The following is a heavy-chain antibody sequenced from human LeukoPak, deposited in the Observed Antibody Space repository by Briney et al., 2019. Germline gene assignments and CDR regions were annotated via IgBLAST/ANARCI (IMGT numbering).Heavy chain of an antibody. CDR3: ARGLGSYDSSELTWPMISF. V-gene: IGHV1-8*01. J-gene: IGHJ4*02. CDR2: INPDSGDT. Sequence: GASVKVSCKASGYTFTSYEINWVRQATGHGLEWMGWINPDSGDTAYAQKFQGRISMTRSTSITTAYMELSSLRSEDTAVYYCARGLGSYDSSELTWPMISFWGQGTQVTVSS. CDR1: GYTFTSYE. D-gene: IGHD3-22*01.